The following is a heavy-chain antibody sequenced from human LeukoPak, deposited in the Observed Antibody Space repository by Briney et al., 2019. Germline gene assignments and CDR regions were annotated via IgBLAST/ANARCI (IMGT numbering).Heavy chain of an antibody. D-gene: IGHD3-3*01. CDR3: ATDPLHVLRLLEWSTDF. V-gene: IGHV3-23*01. J-gene: IGHJ4*02. CDR2: ISGSGGST. CDR1: GFSVNNNY. Sequence: GGSLRLSCVASGFSVNNNYMSWLRQAPGKGLEWVSAISGSGGSTYYADSVKGRFTISRDNSKNTLYLQMNSLRAEDTAVYYCATDPLHVLRLLEWSTDFWGQGTLVTVAS.